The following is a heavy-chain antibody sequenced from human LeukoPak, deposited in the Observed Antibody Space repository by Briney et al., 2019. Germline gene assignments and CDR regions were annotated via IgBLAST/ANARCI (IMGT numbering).Heavy chain of an antibody. V-gene: IGHV3-48*03. CDR1: GFTFSSYA. J-gene: IGHJ5*02. D-gene: IGHD6-13*01. CDR2: ISHSGRTI. Sequence: GGSLRLSCAASGFTFSSYAMSWVRQAPGKGLEWVSYISHSGRTIYYADSVKGRFTISRDNAKSSLYLQMNSLRAEDTAVYFCARGVGSSWPGWFDPWGQGTLVTVSS. CDR3: ARGVGSSWPGWFDP.